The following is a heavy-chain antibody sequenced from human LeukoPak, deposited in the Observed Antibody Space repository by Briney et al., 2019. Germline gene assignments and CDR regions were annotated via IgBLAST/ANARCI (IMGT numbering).Heavy chain of an antibody. CDR3: ARHETGPYFDY. Sequence: GESLKISCKGSGYSFTSYWIGWVRQMPGKGLECMGIIYPGDSDTRYSPSFQGQVTISADKSISTAYLQWNSLKASDTAIYYCARHETGPYFDYWGQGTLVTVSS. J-gene: IGHJ4*02. D-gene: IGHD1-1*01. CDR2: IYPGDSDT. CDR1: GYSFTSYW. V-gene: IGHV5-51*01.